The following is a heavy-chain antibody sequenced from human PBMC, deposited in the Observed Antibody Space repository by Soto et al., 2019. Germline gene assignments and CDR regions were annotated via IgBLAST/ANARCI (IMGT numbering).Heavy chain of an antibody. Sequence: GGSLRLSCAASGFTFSSYAMHWVRQAPGKGLEWVAVISYDGSNKYYADSVKGRFTISRDNSKNTLYLQMNSLRAEDTAVYYCARDYRDVWGQGTTVTVSS. CDR2: ISYDGSNK. J-gene: IGHJ6*02. CDR3: ARDYRDV. D-gene: IGHD1-26*01. CDR1: GFTFSSYA. V-gene: IGHV3-30-3*01.